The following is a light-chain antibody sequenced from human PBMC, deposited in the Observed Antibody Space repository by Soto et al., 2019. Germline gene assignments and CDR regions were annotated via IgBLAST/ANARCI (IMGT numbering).Light chain of an antibody. CDR2: EVS. Sequence: QSVLTQPASVSGSPGQSITISCTGTSSDVGGYRYVSWYQQHPGKAPKLIIYEVSNRPSGVSNRFSGSKSGNTASLTISGLQAEDEADYYCSSYTSSSPCVFGTGTRSPS. CDR3: SSYTSSSPCV. CDR1: SSDVGGYRY. J-gene: IGLJ1*01. V-gene: IGLV2-14*01.